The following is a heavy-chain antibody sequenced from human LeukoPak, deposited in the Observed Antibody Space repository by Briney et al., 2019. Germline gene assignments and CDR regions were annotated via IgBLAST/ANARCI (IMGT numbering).Heavy chain of an antibody. J-gene: IGHJ4*02. Sequence: SETLSLTCAVSNYSISSGYYWGWIRQPPAKGLEWIGNIYRSGTTYHNPSLTNRVTISVDTSKNQFSLNLSFVTAADTAVYYCARVSSWEPDYYFDYWGQGILVTVSS. CDR2: IYRSGTT. CDR1: NYSISSGYY. CDR3: ARVSSWEPDYYFDY. D-gene: IGHD1-26*01. V-gene: IGHV4-38-2*01.